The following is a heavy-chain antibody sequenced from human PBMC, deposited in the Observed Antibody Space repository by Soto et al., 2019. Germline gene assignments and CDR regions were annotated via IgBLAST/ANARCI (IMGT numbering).Heavy chain of an antibody. CDR1: GYTFSNYG. CDR3: PRVVPGAEAWFGP. D-gene: IGHD2-2*01. V-gene: IGHV1-18*01. CDR2: ISLYSDGT. J-gene: IGHJ5*02. Sequence: QVQLVQSGGEVKRPGASVKVSCKTSGYTFSNYGITWVRQAPGQPLEWLGWISLYSDGTNYAQKLQGRVSMTTDTSTTTNYIELRSLTSDDTAVYYCPRVVPGAEAWFGPWGQGTLVTVSS.